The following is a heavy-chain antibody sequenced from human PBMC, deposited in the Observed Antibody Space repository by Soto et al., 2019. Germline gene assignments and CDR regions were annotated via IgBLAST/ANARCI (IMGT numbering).Heavy chain of an antibody. CDR3: ARDSRDDSTSPSSVYYYGMDV. CDR2: IYYSGST. CDR1: GGSISSYY. D-gene: IGHD3-22*01. Sequence: QVQLQESGPGLVKPSETLSLTCTVSGGSISSYYWSWIRQPPGKGLEWIGYIYYSGSTNYNPSLKSRVTISVDTSTTQFSLKLSSVTAADTAVYYCARDSRDDSTSPSSVYYYGMDVWGQGTTVTVSS. V-gene: IGHV4-59*01. J-gene: IGHJ6*02.